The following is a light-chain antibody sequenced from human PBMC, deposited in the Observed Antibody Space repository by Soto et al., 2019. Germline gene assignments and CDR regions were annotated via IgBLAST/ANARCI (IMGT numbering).Light chain of an antibody. CDR3: QQARSFPVT. Sequence: DIPMTQSPSSLSASVGDTVTITCRSSQDVGRWLSWYQQKPGKAPKILIFATSSLQSGVPSRFSGSGSGTDFTLTISSLQSEDFATYYCQQARSFPVTFGQGTRMEIK. J-gene: IGKJ5*01. CDR2: ATS. V-gene: IGKV1D-12*01. CDR1: QDVGRW.